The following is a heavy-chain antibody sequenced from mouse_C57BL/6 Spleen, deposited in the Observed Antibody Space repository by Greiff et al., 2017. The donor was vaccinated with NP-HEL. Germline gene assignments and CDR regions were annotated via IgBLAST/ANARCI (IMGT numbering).Heavy chain of an antibody. D-gene: IGHD1-1*01. Sequence: VQLQQSVAELVRPGASVKLSCTASGFTIKNTYMHWVKQRPEQGLEWIGRIDPANGNTKYAPKFQGKAPITADTSSNTSYLQLSSLTSEDTAIYYCATHYYGSSYDWYFGVWGTGTTVTVSS. CDR3: ATHYYGSSYDWYFGV. CDR1: GFTIKNTY. V-gene: IGHV14-3*01. J-gene: IGHJ1*03. CDR2: IDPANGNT.